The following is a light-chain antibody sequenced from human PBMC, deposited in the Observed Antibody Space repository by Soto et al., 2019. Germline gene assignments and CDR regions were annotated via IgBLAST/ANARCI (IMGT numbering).Light chain of an antibody. V-gene: IGLV6-57*01. CDR2: EDN. CDR3: QSYDATTQV. Sequence: NFMLTQPHSVSESPGKTVIISCTRSSGSIASNYLQWYQQRPGSSPTTVIYEDNQRPSGVTDRFSCCIDSSSTSASLTISGLETEEEADYFCQSYDATTQVFGGGTKLTVL. CDR1: SGSIASNY. J-gene: IGLJ3*02.